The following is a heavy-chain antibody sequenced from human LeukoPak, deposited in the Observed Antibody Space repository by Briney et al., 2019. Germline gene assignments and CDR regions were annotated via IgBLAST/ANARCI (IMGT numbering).Heavy chain of an antibody. CDR2: INWNGGST. Sequence: GGSLRLSCAASGFTFDDYGMSWVRQAPGKGLEWVSGINWNGGSTGYADSVKGRFTISRDNAKNSLYLQMNSLGAEDTALYYCARDSSLVRGVIRGAFDYWGQGTLVTVSS. V-gene: IGHV3-20*04. J-gene: IGHJ4*02. CDR1: GFTFDDYG. CDR3: ARDSSLVRGVIRGAFDY. D-gene: IGHD3-10*01.